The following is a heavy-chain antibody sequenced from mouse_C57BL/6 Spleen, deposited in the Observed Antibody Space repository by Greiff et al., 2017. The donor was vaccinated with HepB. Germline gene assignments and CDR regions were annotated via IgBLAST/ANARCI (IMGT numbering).Heavy chain of an antibody. CDR2: IYPGDGDT. Sequence: VQLQQSGAELVKPGASVKISCKASGYAFSSYWMNWVKQRPGKGLEWIGQIYPGDGDTNYNGKFKGKATLTADKSSSTAYMQLSSLTSEDSAVYFCARSDYYGSSYVDYWGQGTTLTVSS. CDR3: ARSDYYGSSYVDY. J-gene: IGHJ2*01. D-gene: IGHD1-1*01. CDR1: GYAFSSYW. V-gene: IGHV1-80*01.